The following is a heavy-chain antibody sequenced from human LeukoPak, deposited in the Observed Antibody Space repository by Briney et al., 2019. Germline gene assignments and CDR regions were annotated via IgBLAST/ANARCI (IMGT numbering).Heavy chain of an antibody. CDR1: GFTLSSYSMN. CDR3: ARQTGSGLFILP. CDR2: IYYSGNT. V-gene: IGHV4-39*01. D-gene: IGHD3/OR15-3a*01. J-gene: IGHJ4*02. Sequence: KPGGSLRLSCAASGFTLSSYSMNWVRQPPGKGLEWIGSIYYSGNTYYNASLKSQVSISIDTSKNQFSLRLTSVTAADTAVYYCARQTGSGLFILPGGQGTLVTVSS.